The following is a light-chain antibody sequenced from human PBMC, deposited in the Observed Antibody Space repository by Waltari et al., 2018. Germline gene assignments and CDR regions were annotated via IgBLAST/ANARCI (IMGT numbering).Light chain of an antibody. Sequence: IVLTQSPGTLSLSPGDKATLSCTTSQSISNSYLAWYQQKPGQVPRLLIYATFSRASGIPDRFSGSGSETDFTLTISSLEPEDFAVYYCQEYGSSPEFTFGPGTTVDI. J-gene: IGKJ3*01. CDR3: QEYGSSPEFT. CDR1: QSISNSY. V-gene: IGKV3-20*01. CDR2: ATF.